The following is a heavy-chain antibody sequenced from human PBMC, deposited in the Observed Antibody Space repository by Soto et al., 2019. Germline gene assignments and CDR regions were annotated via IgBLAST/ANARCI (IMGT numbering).Heavy chain of an antibody. CDR2: INPNSGGT. Sequence: QVPLVQSGAEVKKPGASVKVSCKASGYTFTGYYMHWVRQAPGQGLEWMGWINPNSGGTNYAQKFQGWVTMTRDTSISTAYMELSRLRSDDTAVYYCARVLAARRGYYYYGMDVWGQGTTVTVSS. J-gene: IGHJ6*02. D-gene: IGHD6-6*01. CDR3: ARVLAARRGYYYYGMDV. V-gene: IGHV1-2*04. CDR1: GYTFTGYY.